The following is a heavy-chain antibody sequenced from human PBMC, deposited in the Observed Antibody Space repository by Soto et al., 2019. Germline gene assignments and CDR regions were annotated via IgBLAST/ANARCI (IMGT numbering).Heavy chain of an antibody. V-gene: IGHV1-69*13. J-gene: IGHJ4*02. D-gene: IGHD6-13*01. Sequence: GASVKVSCKASGGTFSSYAISWVRQAPGQGLEWMGGIIPIFGTANYAQKFQGRVTITADESTSTAYMELSSLRSEDTAVYYCASSTFYSSSWSDYFDYWGQGTLVTVSS. CDR2: IIPIFGTA. CDR3: ASSTFYSSSWSDYFDY. CDR1: GGTFSSYA.